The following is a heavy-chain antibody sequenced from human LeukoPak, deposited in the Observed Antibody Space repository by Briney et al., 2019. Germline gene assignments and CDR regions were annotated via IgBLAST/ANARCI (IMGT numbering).Heavy chain of an antibody. Sequence: GRSLRLSCAASGFTFSSYAMHWVRQAPGKGLEGVAVISYDGSNKYYADSVKGRFTIYRDNSKNTLYLQVNSLRAEDTAVYYCAKEGLAWWGQGTLVTVSS. CDR3: AKEGLAW. CDR2: ISYDGSNK. V-gene: IGHV3-30*04. J-gene: IGHJ4*02. CDR1: GFTFSSYA.